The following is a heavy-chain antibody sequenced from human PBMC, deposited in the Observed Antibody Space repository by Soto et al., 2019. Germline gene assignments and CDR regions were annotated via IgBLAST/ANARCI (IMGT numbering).Heavy chain of an antibody. CDR3: AKHKEPDGAWDFDY. CDR2: LIGGNGET. J-gene: IGHJ4*02. V-gene: IGHV3-23*01. Sequence: EVHLLESGGDLVQPGGSLRLSCAASGFTFNRYTMSWVRQAPGTGLEWVSSLIGGNGETSYADSVTGRFTISRDISKNTLYLQMNSLRAEDTAVYYCAKHKEPDGAWDFDYWGLGTLVTVSS. D-gene: IGHD4-17*01. CDR1: GFTFNRYT.